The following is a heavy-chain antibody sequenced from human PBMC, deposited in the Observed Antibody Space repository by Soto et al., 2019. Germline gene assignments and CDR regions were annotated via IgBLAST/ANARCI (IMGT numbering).Heavy chain of an antibody. CDR1: GFTFSSQA. Sequence: QVQLVESGGGVVQPGGSLRLSCVASGFTFSSQAMHWVRQAPGKGLDWVAVISNDGNRKYYADSLKGRFTISRDNYMDTLYLQMNSLRVEDSAVYYWARDICSHGSVGTPDIWGQGTMVTVSS. CDR3: ARDICSHGSVGTPDI. V-gene: IGHV3-30-3*01. J-gene: IGHJ3*02. CDR2: ISNDGNRK. D-gene: IGHD7-27*01.